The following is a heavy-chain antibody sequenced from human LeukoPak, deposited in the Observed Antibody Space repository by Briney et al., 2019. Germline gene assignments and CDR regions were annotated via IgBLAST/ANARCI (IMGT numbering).Heavy chain of an antibody. Sequence: SETLSLTCAVYGGSFSGYYWSWIRQPPGKGLEWIGEINHSGSTNYNPSLKSRVTISVDTSKNQFSLKLSSVTAADTAVYYCARGVGHLAFSYYYYYYYMDVWGKGTTVTVSS. V-gene: IGHV4-34*01. CDR2: INHSGST. CDR1: GGSFSGYY. D-gene: IGHD3-10*01. CDR3: ARGVGHLAFSYYYYYYYMDV. J-gene: IGHJ6*03.